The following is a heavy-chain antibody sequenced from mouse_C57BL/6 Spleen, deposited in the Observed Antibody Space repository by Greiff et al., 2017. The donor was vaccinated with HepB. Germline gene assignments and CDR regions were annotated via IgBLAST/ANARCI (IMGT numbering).Heavy chain of an antibody. V-gene: IGHV5-4*03. D-gene: IGHD3-3*01. CDR1: GFTFSSYA. CDR2: ISDGGSYT. Sequence: EVMLVESGGGLVKPGGSLKLSCAASGFTFSSYAMSWVRQTPEKRLEWVATISDGGSYTYYPDNVKGRFTISRDNAKNNLYLQMSHLKSEDTAMYYCARAPSANYWYFDVWGTGTTVTVSS. J-gene: IGHJ1*03. CDR3: ARAPSANYWYFDV.